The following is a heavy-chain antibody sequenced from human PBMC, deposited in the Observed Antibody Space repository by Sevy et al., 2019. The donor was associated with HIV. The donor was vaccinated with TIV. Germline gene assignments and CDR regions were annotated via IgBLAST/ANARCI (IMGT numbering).Heavy chain of an antibody. J-gene: IGHJ1*01. CDR2: TSYDGSHK. CDR3: ARGEHKDEFFQY. CDR1: GFIFSNFA. V-gene: IGHV3-30*04. D-gene: IGHD2-21*01. Sequence: GGSLRLSCAASGFIFSNFAMHWVRQAPGKGLEWVAVTSYDGSHKYYADSVKGRFTVSRDNSTNILSLEMNSLRRDDTAVYYCARGEHKDEFFQYWGQGTLVTVSS.